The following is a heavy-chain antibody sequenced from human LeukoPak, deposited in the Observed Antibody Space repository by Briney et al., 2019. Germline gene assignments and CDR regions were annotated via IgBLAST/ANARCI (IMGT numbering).Heavy chain of an antibody. V-gene: IGHV1-18*01. Sequence: ASVKVSCKASGYTFTSYGISWVRQAPGQGLEWMGWISAYNGNTNYAQKFQGRVTMTRDTSISTAYMELSRLRSDDTAVYYCARHAAGYSYGSPFDYWGQGTLVTVSS. J-gene: IGHJ4*02. CDR1: GYTFTSYG. CDR2: ISAYNGNT. CDR3: ARHAAGYSYGSPFDY. D-gene: IGHD5-18*01.